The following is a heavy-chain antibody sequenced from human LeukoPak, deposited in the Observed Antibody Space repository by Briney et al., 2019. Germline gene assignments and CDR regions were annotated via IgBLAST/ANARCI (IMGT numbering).Heavy chain of an antibody. J-gene: IGHJ4*02. Sequence: SETLSLTCTVSGGSISSGGYYWSWIRQHPGKGLEWIGYIYYSGSTNYNPSLKSRVTISVDTSKYQFSLKLSSVTAADTAVYYCARALYDSSGYYQGDFDYWGQGTLVTVSS. CDR2: IYYSGST. V-gene: IGHV4-61*08. D-gene: IGHD3-22*01. CDR3: ARALYDSSGYYQGDFDY. CDR1: GGSISSGGYY.